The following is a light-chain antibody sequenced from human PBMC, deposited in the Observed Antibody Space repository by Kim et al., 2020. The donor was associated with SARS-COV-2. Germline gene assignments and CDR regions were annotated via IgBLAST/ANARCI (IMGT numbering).Light chain of an antibody. CDR3: ASYTSTDTLV. Sequence: GQSITLSSTGTSSDVGGYNYVSWYQQHPGKVPKLMIYEVTNRPSGVSDRFSGSKSGNTASLTISGLQAEDEADYYCASYTSTDTLVFGGGTQLTVL. J-gene: IGLJ3*02. CDR2: EVT. V-gene: IGLV2-14*01. CDR1: SSDVGGYNY.